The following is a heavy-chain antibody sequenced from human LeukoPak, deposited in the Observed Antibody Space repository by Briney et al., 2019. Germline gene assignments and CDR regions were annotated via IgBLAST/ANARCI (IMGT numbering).Heavy chain of an antibody. CDR2: ISSSSSTI. Sequence: GGSLRLSCAAYGFTFSSYSMNWIRQAPGKGLEWVSYISSSSSTIYYADSVKGRFTISRDNAKNSLYLQMNSLRAEDTAVYYCAKEYYGSGDYWGQGTLVTVSS. V-gene: IGHV3-48*01. CDR1: GFTFSSYS. CDR3: AKEYYGSGDY. J-gene: IGHJ4*02. D-gene: IGHD3-10*01.